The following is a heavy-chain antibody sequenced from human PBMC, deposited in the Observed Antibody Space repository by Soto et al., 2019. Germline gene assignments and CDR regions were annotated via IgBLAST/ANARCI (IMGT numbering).Heavy chain of an antibody. CDR3: VGGGSYPDYFDY. Sequence: LSLTCTVSGGSISSYYWSWIRQPPGKGLEWIGYIYCSGSTNYNPSLKSRVTISVDTSKNQFSLKLSSVTAADTAVYYCVGGGSYPDYFDYWGQGTLVTVSS. J-gene: IGHJ4*02. CDR1: GGSISSYY. D-gene: IGHD1-26*01. V-gene: IGHV4-59*01. CDR2: IYCSGST.